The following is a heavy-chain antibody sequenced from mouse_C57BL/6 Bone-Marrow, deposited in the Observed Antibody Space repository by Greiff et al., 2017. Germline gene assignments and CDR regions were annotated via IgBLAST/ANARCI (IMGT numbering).Heavy chain of an antibody. D-gene: IGHD1-1*01. V-gene: IGHV1-50*01. Sequence: HVQLQQPGAELVKPGASVKLSCKASGYTFTSYWMHWVKQRPGQGLEWIGELDPSDSYTTYNHKFKGKATLTVDTSSSTAYMQLSSLTSEDSAVDYCARSTVVADFDDWGQGTSLTVS. CDR3: ARSTVVADFDD. J-gene: IGHJ2*02. CDR2: LDPSDSYT. CDR1: GYTFTSYW.